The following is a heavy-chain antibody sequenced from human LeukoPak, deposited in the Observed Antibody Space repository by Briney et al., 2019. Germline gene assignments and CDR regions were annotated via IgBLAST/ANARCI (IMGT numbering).Heavy chain of an antibody. V-gene: IGHV3-15*01. CDR3: TTCRGEGEGVGFTGGFVF. J-gene: IGHJ4*01. Sequence: GGSLRLSCAALRLSLRAAWLSRVRQAPGKGLEWVGRIKSNAHGGTTDYAAPVKGRFTISRDDSKNMLYLQMNSLVTEDTGVFYGTTCRGEGEGVGFTGGFVFGGHGTLVTVSS. CDR1: RLSLRAAW. D-gene: IGHD3-3*01. CDR2: IKSNAHGGTT.